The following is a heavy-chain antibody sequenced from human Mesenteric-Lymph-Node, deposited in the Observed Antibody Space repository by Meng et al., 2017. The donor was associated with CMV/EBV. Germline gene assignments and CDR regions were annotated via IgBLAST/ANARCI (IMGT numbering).Heavy chain of an antibody. CDR1: GGSISSYY. CDR2: IYYSGST. D-gene: IGHD3-16*02. J-gene: IGHJ5*02. CDR3: ARHVIAVSWFDP. Sequence: GSLRLSCTVSGGSISSYYWSWIRQPPGKGLEWIGYIYYSGSTNYNPSLKSRVTISVDTSKNQLSLKLSSVTAADTAVYYCARHVIAVSWFDPWGQGTLVTVSS. V-gene: IGHV4-59*08.